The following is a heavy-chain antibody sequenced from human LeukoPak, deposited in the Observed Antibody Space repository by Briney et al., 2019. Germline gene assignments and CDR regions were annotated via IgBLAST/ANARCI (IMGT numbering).Heavy chain of an antibody. J-gene: IGHJ6*02. CDR3: AQALLERRGDYYYGMDV. CDR2: ISGSGGST. V-gene: IGHV3-23*01. D-gene: IGHD1-1*01. CDR1: GFTFSSYA. Sequence: PGGSLRLSCAASGFTFSSYAMSWVRQAPGKGLEWVSAISGSGGSTYYADSVKGRFTISRDNSKNKLYLQMNSLRAEDTAVYYCAQALLERRGDYYYGMDVWGHGTTVTVSS.